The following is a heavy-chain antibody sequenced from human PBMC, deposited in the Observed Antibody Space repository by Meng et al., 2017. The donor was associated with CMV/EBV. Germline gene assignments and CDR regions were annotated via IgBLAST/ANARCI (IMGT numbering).Heavy chain of an antibody. CDR3: ARGFSHPRYCSSTSCYPADYYYGMDV. D-gene: IGHD2-2*01. V-gene: IGHV4-34*01. CDR2: INHSGST. J-gene: IGHJ6*02. Sequence: SETLSLTCAVYGGSFSGYYWSWIRQPPGKGLEWIGEINHSGSTNHNPSLKSRVTISVDTSKNQFSLKLSSVTAADTAVYYCARGFSHPRYCSSTSCYPADYYYGMDVWGQGTTVTVSS. CDR1: GGSFSGYY.